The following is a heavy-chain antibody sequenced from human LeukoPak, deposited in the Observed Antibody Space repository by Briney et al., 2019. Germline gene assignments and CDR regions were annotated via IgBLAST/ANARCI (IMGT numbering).Heavy chain of an antibody. D-gene: IGHD3-10*01. CDR1: GFTFGDYA. V-gene: IGHV3-49*04. CDR2: IRSKAYGGTT. Sequence: GGSLRLSCTASGFTFGDYAMSWVRQAPGKGLEWVGFIRSKAYGGTTEYAASVKGRFTISRDDSKSIAYLQMNSLKTEDTAVYYCTRDPRDHYCGSGSYLPWGQGTLVTVSS. J-gene: IGHJ5*02. CDR3: TRDPRDHYCGSGSYLP.